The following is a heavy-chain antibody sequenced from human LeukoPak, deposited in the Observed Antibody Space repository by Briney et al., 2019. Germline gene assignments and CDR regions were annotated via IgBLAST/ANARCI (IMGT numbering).Heavy chain of an antibody. D-gene: IGHD2-15*01. CDR3: ASGYCSGGSRYSYYFDY. Sequence: ASVKVSCKASGGTFSSYAISWVRQAPGQGLEWMGRIIPIFGTANYAQKFQGRVTITADESTSTAYMELSSLRSEDTAVYYCASGYCSGGSRYSYYFDYWGQGTLVTVSS. J-gene: IGHJ4*02. CDR2: IIPIFGTA. V-gene: IGHV1-69*13. CDR1: GGTFSSYA.